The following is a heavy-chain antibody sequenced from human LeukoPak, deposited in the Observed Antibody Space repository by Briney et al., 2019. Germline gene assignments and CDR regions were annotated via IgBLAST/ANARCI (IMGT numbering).Heavy chain of an antibody. D-gene: IGHD3-10*01. V-gene: IGHV1-8*01. J-gene: IGHJ4*02. Sequence: ASVKVSCKASGYTFTSYDINWVRQATGQGLEWMGWMNPNSGNTGYAQKSQGRVTMTRNTSISTAYMELSSLRSEDTAVYYCARGLGYYYGSGSYSAYWGQGTLVTVSS. CDR3: ARGLGYYYGSGSYSAY. CDR2: MNPNSGNT. CDR1: GYTFTSYD.